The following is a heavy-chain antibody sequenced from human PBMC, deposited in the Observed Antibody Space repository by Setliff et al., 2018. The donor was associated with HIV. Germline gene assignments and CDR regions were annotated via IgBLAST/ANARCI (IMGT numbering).Heavy chain of an antibody. D-gene: IGHD3-22*01. CDR3: AKAARDYYDSSGYYIGIDY. V-gene: IGHV3-74*03. CDR2: INSDGSTT. CDR1: GFTFSTYW. Sequence: GGSLRLSCAASGFTFSTYWMHWVRQAPGKGLVWVSRINSDGSTTTYADSVKGRFTISRDNAKNTVYLQMNSLGAEDTAVYYRAKAARDYYDSSGYYIGIDYWGRGTLVTVSS. J-gene: IGHJ4*02.